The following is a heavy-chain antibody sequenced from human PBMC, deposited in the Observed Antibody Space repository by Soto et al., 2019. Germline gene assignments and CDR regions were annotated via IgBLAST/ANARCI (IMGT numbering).Heavy chain of an antibody. Sequence: EVQLLESGGGVVQPGGSLRLSCEASGFNFKKFAMGWVRQAPGEGLEWVSGISCCGGSTSYADSVKGRFTLARDDSKNTVSLHLNSLRFEYTARYFCAKADGEQWLIPHLDNWGQGTLVTVS. CDR3: AKADGEQWLIPHLDN. CDR1: GFNFKKFA. D-gene: IGHD6-19*01. CDR2: ISCCGGST. V-gene: IGHV3-23*01. J-gene: IGHJ4*02.